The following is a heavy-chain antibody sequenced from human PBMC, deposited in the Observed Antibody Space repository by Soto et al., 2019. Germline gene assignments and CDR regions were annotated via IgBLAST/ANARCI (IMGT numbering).Heavy chain of an antibody. CDR1: GGSISTDNW. D-gene: IGHD5-12*01. CDR3: ARGGRWLFDY. V-gene: IGHV4-4*02. Sequence: QVQLMESGPGLVKPSGTLSLTCAVSGGSISTDNWWSWVRQPPGKGLEWVGEIYHSGNTNYNPSLNSRLTISIDKSKDQLSLDVTFVPAADTAVYYCARGGRWLFDYWGQGALVTVSS. J-gene: IGHJ4*02. CDR2: IYHSGNT.